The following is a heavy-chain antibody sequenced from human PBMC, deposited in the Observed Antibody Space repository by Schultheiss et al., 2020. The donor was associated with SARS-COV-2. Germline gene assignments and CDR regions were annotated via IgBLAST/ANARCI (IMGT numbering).Heavy chain of an antibody. CDR3: ARGVAVAGDYWYFDL. Sequence: SETLSLTCTVSGGSISSYYWSWIRQPAGKGLEWIGYIYDSGSTNYNPSLKSRVTISVDTSKNQFSLKLSSVTAADTAVYYCARGVAVAGDYWYFDLWGRGTLVTVSS. CDR2: IYDSGST. CDR1: GGSISSYY. J-gene: IGHJ2*01. V-gene: IGHV4-59*12. D-gene: IGHD6-19*01.